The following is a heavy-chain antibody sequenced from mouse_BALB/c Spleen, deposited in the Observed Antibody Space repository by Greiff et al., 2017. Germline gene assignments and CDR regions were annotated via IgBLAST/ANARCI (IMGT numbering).Heavy chain of an antibody. J-gene: IGHJ2*01. D-gene: IGHD1-1*01. Sequence: EVKLVESGGDLVKPGGSLKLSCAASGFTFSSYGMSWVRQTPDKRLEWVATISSGGSYTYYPDSVKGRFTISRDNAKNTLYLQMSSLKSEDTAMYYCARRDGSSYFDDWGQGTTLTVSS. CDR3: ARRDGSSYFDD. CDR2: ISSGGSYT. V-gene: IGHV5-6*02. CDR1: GFTFSSYG.